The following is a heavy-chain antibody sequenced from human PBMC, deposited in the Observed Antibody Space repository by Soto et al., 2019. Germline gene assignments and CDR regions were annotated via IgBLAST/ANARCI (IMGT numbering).Heavy chain of an antibody. J-gene: IGHJ6*02. CDR3: GIVRRTDPLYGMDV. V-gene: IGHV1-58*01. D-gene: IGHD3-16*02. CDR1: GFTFTSSA. Sequence: QMQLVQSGPEVKKPGTSVKVSCKASGFTFTSSAVQWVRQARGQRLEWIGWIVVGSGNTNYAQKFQERVTITRDMSTSTAYMWPSSLRSEDTAVYYCGIVRRTDPLYGMDVWGQGTTVTLSS. CDR2: IVVGSGNT.